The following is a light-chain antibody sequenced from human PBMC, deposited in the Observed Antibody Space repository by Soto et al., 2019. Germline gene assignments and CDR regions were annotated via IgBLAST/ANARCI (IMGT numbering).Light chain of an antibody. V-gene: IGLV1-44*01. J-gene: IGLJ1*01. Sequence: QSVLTQPPSASGTPGQRVTISCSGSSSNIGSNTVDWYQHFPGTAPELLISRNNQRPSGVPDRFSGSKSGTSASLAISDLQSEDEADYYCAAWDDSLSGYVFGSGTKLTVL. CDR2: RNN. CDR1: SSNIGSNT. CDR3: AAWDDSLSGYV.